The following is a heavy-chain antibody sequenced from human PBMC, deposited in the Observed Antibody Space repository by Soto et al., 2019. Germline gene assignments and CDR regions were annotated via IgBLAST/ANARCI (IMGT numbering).Heavy chain of an antibody. Sequence: VKVSCKASGYTFTRYGISWVRQAPGQGLEWMGWISGYNGDTNYAQKFQGRVSMTIDTSTTTAYMELRSLTSDDTAVYCCAYNGWSAYYHYGLDVCRQGTKVTVSS. CDR3: AYNGWSAYYHYGLDV. V-gene: IGHV1-18*01. CDR1: GYTFTRYG. CDR2: ISGYNGDT. D-gene: IGHD2-15*01. J-gene: IGHJ6*01.